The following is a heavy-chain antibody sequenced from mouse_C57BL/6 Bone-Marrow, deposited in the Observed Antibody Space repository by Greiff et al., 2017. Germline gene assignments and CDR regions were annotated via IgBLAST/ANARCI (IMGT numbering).Heavy chain of an antibody. Sequence: VQLKESGPGLVKPSQSLSLTCSVTGYSITSGYYWYWIRQFPGKKLEWMGYISYDGSNNYNPSLKNRISITRDTSKNKFFLKLNSVTTEDTAAFYCGEGYDYGSSHWYFGVWGTGTTVTVAS. J-gene: IGHJ1*03. D-gene: IGHD1-1*01. CDR3: GEGYDYGSSHWYFGV. CDR1: GYSITSGYY. CDR2: ISYDGSN. V-gene: IGHV3-6*01.